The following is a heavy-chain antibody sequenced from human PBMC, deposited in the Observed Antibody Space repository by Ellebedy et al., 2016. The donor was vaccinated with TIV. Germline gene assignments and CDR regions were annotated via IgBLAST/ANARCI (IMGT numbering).Heavy chain of an antibody. CDR2: ISGRGDDT. V-gene: IGHV3-23*01. J-gene: IGHJ4*02. CDR3: AKDKYHYDSSEFDY. CDR1: GFPFINYA. Sequence: GESLKISXAASGFPFINYAMSWVRQAPGKGLEWVSTISGRGDDTYYADSVKGRFTISRDNSKNTLYMQMNGLRVEDTAIYYCAKDKYHYDSSEFDYWGQGTLVIVSS. D-gene: IGHD3-22*01.